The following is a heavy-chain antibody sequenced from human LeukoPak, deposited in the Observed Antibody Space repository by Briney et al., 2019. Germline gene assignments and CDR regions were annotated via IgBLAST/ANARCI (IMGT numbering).Heavy chain of an antibody. V-gene: IGHV3-23*01. CDR2: ISGSGGST. CDR3: AKVSLGYCSGGSCFYKSSFDY. Sequence: GGSLRLSCAASGFTFSSYAMSWVRQAPGKGLEWVSAISGSGGSTYYADSVKGRFTISRDNSKNTLYLQMNSLRAEDTAVYYCAKVSLGYCSGGSCFYKSSFDYWGQGTLVTVSS. D-gene: IGHD2-15*01. CDR1: GFTFSSYA. J-gene: IGHJ4*02.